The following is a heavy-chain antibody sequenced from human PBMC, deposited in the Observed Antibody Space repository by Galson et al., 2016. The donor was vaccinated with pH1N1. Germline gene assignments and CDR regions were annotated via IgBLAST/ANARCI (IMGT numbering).Heavy chain of an antibody. CDR2: IISTGAGT. J-gene: IGHJ4*02. CDR1: GFTFSNYA. Sequence: SLRLSCAASGFTFSNYAMSWVRQAPGKGLEWVSSIISTGAGTYYADSVKGRFTVSRDNSKSTLYLQMNSLRAEDTAVYYCAKRDTVGYYYFDYWGQGALVTVSA. CDR3: AKRDTVGYYYFDY. D-gene: IGHD2-15*01. V-gene: IGHV3-23*01.